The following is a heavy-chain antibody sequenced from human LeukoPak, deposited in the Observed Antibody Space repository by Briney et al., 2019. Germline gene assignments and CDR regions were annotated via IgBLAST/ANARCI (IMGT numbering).Heavy chain of an antibody. CDR2: IYSDGAGTT. CDR1: GFSVSDNY. V-gene: IGHV3-53*01. D-gene: IGHD2-8*01. Sequence: GGSLRLSCAASGFSVSDNYMSWVRQAPGKGLEWVSLIYSDGAGTTYYADSVKGRFTISRDSSKNTLFLQMSSLRVEDTAVYYCGRVFKWRSGWYDPWGQGTLVTVSS. CDR3: GRVFKWRSGWYDP. J-gene: IGHJ5*02.